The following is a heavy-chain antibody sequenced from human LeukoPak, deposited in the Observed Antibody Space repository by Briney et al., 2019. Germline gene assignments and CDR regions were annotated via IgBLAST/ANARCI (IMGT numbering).Heavy chain of an antibody. Sequence: GGSLRLSCAASGFTFDDYGMSWVRQAPGKGLEWVSGINWNGGSTGYADSVKGRFTISRDNAKNSLYLQMNSLRAEDTALYYCAKQLVENYYFFMDVWGKGTTVTVSS. J-gene: IGHJ6*03. CDR2: INWNGGST. V-gene: IGHV3-20*04. CDR3: AKQLVENYYFFMDV. D-gene: IGHD6-13*01. CDR1: GFTFDDYG.